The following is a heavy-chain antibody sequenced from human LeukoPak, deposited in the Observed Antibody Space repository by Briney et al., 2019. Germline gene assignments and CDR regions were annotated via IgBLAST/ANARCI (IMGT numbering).Heavy chain of an antibody. D-gene: IGHD3-3*01. V-gene: IGHV3-21*01. CDR2: ISSSSSYI. CDR1: GFTFSSYS. Sequence: KPGGSLRLSCAASGFTFSSYSMNWVRQAPGKGLEWVSSISSSSSYIYYADSMKGRFTISRDNAKNSLYLQMNSLRAEDTAVYYCARDRYDFWSGYYVYWGQGTLVTVSS. J-gene: IGHJ4*02. CDR3: ARDRYDFWSGYYVY.